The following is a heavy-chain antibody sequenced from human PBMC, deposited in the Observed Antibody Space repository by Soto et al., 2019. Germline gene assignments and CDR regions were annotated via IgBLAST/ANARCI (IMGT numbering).Heavy chain of an antibody. CDR1: GGSISSSSYY. Sequence: SETLSLTCTVSGGSISSSSYYWGWIRQPPGKGLEWIGSIYYSGSTYYNLSLKSRVTISVDTSKNQFSLKLSSVTAADTAIYYCAKSGSLDSWGQGTPVTVSS. V-gene: IGHV4-39*01. CDR2: IYYSGST. CDR3: AKSGSLDS. J-gene: IGHJ4*02. D-gene: IGHD1-26*01.